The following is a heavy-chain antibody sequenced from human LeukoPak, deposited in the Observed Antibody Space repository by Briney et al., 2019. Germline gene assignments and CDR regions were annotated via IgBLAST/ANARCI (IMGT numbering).Heavy chain of an antibody. Sequence: ETLSLTCTVSGGSISSSSYYWGWIRQAPGKGLEWVSGISGSGGSTSYADSVKGRFTISRDNSRNTLYLQMNSLRVEDTAVYYCVKDAPSDEAYQLLLFDYWGQGALVTVSS. CDR3: VKDAPSDEAYQLLLFDY. V-gene: IGHV3-23*01. CDR2: ISGSGGST. D-gene: IGHD2-2*01. J-gene: IGHJ4*02. CDR1: GGSISSSSYY.